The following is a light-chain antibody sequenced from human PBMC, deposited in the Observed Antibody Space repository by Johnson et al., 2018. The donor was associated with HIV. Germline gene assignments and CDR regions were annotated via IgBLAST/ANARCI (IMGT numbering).Light chain of an antibody. Sequence: QAVLTQPPSVSAAPGQKVTISCSGSSSNIGNNYVSWYQQLPGTAPKLLIYENNKRPSGIPDRFSGSKSGTSATLDITGLQPGDEADYYCGTWDSSLSAFYVFGTGTKVTVL. J-gene: IGLJ1*01. CDR2: ENN. V-gene: IGLV1-51*02. CDR3: GTWDSSLSAFYV. CDR1: SSNIGNNY.